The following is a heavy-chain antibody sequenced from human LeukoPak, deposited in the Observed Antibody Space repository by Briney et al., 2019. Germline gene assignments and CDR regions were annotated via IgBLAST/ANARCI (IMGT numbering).Heavy chain of an antibody. D-gene: IGHD2-21*01. CDR1: GFTFSSYA. Sequence: GGSLRLSCAASGFTFSSYAMHWVRQAPGKGLEWVSFIRFDGSNQYYADSVKGRFTISRDNSKNTLYLQMNSLRGEDTAAYYCAKGMSLYFDQWGQGTLVTVSS. CDR3: AKGMSLYFDQ. J-gene: IGHJ4*02. V-gene: IGHV3-30*02. CDR2: IRFDGSNQ.